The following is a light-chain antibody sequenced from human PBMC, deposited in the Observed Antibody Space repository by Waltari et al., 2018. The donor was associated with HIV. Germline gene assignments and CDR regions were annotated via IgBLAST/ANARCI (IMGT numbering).Light chain of an antibody. CDR2: DVS. CDR3: SSYTSNITRV. CDR1: SSDVGGYNY. V-gene: IGLV2-14*03. J-gene: IGLJ3*02. Sequence: QSALTQPASVSGSPGQSITISCTGTSSDVGGYNYVSWYQQHPGKAPKLMIYDVSNRPSGVPNRVSGSKSGNTASLTISGLQAEDEADYYCSSYTSNITRVFGGGTKLTVL.